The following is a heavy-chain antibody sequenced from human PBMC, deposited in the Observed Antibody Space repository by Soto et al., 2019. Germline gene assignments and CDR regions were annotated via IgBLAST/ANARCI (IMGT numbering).Heavy chain of an antibody. CDR3: AKDMNVGEFVAANFDY. CDR2: ISWNSGSI. D-gene: IGHD6-25*01. V-gene: IGHV3-9*01. J-gene: IGHJ4*02. Sequence: GGSLRLSCAASGFTFDDYAMHWVRQAPGKGLEWVSGISWNSGSIGYADSVKGRFTISRDNAKNSLYLQMNSLRAEDTALYYCAKDMNVGEFVAANFDYWGQGTLVTVSS. CDR1: GFTFDDYA.